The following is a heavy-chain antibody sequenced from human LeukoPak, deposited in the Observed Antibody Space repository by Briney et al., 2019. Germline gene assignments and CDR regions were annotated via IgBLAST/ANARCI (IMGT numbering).Heavy chain of an antibody. CDR2: IKQDGSEK. CDR3: ARGFASGDYGAD. D-gene: IGHD4-17*01. Sequence: GGSLRLSCAASGFTYSLFWMSWVRQAPGKGLEWVANIKQDGSEKYYVDSVKGRFTISRDNVERSLYLQMNSLRAEDTAVYYCARGFASGDYGADWGQGTLVTVSS. J-gene: IGHJ4*02. V-gene: IGHV3-7*01. CDR1: GFTYSLFW.